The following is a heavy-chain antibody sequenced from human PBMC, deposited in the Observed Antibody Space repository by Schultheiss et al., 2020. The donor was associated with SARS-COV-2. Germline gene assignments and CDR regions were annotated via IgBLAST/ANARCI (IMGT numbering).Heavy chain of an antibody. CDR1: GFTFSSYG. V-gene: IGHV3-23*01. D-gene: IGHD2-2*01. CDR3: TTDRYCSSTSCYPDYYYGMDV. Sequence: GESLKISCAASGFTFSSYGMHWVRQAPGKGLEWVSAISLSGGSTHYADSVKGRFTISRDNSKNTLYLQMNSLKTEDTAVYYCTTDRYCSSTSCYPDYYYGMDVWGQGTTVTVSS. CDR2: ISLSGGST. J-gene: IGHJ6*02.